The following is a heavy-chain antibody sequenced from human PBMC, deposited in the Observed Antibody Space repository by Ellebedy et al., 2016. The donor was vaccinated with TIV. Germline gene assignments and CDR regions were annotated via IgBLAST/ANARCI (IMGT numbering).Heavy chain of an antibody. CDR3: AKSHRLLWFGEYS. J-gene: IGHJ4*02. V-gene: IGHV3-23*01. D-gene: IGHD3-10*01. CDR2: ISGSGGST. Sequence: GESLKISXAASGFTFSSYAMSWVRQAPGKGLEWVSAISGSGGSTYYADSVKGRFTISRDNSKNTLYLQMNSLRAEDTAVYYCAKSHRLLWFGEYSWGQGTLVTVSS. CDR1: GFTFSSYA.